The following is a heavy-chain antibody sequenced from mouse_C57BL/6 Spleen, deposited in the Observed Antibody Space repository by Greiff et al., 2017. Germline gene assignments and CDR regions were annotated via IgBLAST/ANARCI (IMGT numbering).Heavy chain of an antibody. J-gene: IGHJ3*01. CDR3: ALYYGNYGRFAY. V-gene: IGHV1-80*01. CDR1: GYAFSSYW. D-gene: IGHD2-1*01. CDR2: IYPGDGDT. Sequence: VKLMESGAELVKPGASVKISCKASGYAFSSYWMNWVKQRPGKGLEWIGQIYPGDGDTNYNGKFKGKATLTADKSSSTAYMQLSSLTSEDSAVYFCALYYGNYGRFAYWGQGTLVTVSA.